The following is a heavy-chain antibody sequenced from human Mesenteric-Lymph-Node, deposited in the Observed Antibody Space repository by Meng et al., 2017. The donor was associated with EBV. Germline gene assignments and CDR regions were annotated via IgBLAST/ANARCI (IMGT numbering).Heavy chain of an antibody. J-gene: IGHJ4*02. CDR2: FYYRGRT. V-gene: IGHV4-38-2*02. CDR3: ARSHDSSGYGIGY. D-gene: IGHD3-22*01. Sequence: VQLQESGPGWVKPSETLSVSCSVSGDAISSSDYWSWIRQARGKVLGWIGSFYYRGRTYLKPSLRSRITIPIDTSRNQFSLKLDSVTAADTALYYCARSHDSSGYGIGYWGQGTLVTVSS. CDR1: GDAISSSDY.